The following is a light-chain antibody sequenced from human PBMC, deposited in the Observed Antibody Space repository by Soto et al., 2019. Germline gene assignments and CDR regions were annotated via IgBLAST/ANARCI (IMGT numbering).Light chain of an antibody. CDR3: CSYAGSRGLWV. V-gene: IGLV2-23*01. CDR2: EGS. J-gene: IGLJ3*02. CDR1: SSDVGSYNL. Sequence: QSALTQPASVSGSPGQSITISCTGTSSDVGSYNLVSWYQQHPGKAPKLMFYEGSKRPSGVSNRFSGSKSGNTASLTISGLQAEDEADYYCCSYAGSRGLWVFGGGTKLTVL.